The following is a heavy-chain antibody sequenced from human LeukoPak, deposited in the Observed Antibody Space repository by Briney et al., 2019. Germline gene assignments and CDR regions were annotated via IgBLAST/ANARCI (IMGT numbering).Heavy chain of an antibody. J-gene: IGHJ5*02. CDR3: ARVVVAATNWFDP. Sequence: PSETLSLTCPVSGGSISSYYWSWIRQPAGKGRDWIGRIYTSGSTNYNPSLKSRVTMSVDTSKNQFSLKLSSVTAADTAVYYCARVVVAATNWFDPWGQGTLVTVSS. D-gene: IGHD2-15*01. V-gene: IGHV4-4*07. CDR2: IYTSGST. CDR1: GGSISSYY.